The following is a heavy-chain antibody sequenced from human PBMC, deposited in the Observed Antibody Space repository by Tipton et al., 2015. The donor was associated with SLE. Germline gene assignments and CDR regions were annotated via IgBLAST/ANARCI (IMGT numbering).Heavy chain of an antibody. CDR3: ARLRELYYDSSPDAFDI. CDR2: IYYSGST. D-gene: IGHD3-22*01. CDR1: GGSISSYY. Sequence: TLSLTCTVSGGSISSYYWSWIRQPPGKGLEWIGYIYYSGSTNYNPSLKSRVTISVDTSKNQFSLKLSSVTAADTAVYYCARLRELYYDSSPDAFDIWGQGTMVTVSS. J-gene: IGHJ3*02. V-gene: IGHV4-59*12.